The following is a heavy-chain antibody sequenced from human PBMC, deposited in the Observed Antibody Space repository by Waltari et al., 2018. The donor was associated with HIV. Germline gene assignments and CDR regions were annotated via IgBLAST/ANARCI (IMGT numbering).Heavy chain of an antibody. CDR2: IYYSGST. Sequence: QLQLQESGPGLVKPSETLSLTCTVSGGSISSSSYYWGWIRQPPGKGLEWIGRIYYSGSTNYNPALKSRVTISVDTSKNQFSLKLSSVTAADTAVYYCARLFQETDAFDIWGQGTMVTVSS. V-gene: IGHV4-39*01. CDR1: GGSISSSSYY. CDR3: ARLFQETDAFDI. J-gene: IGHJ3*02.